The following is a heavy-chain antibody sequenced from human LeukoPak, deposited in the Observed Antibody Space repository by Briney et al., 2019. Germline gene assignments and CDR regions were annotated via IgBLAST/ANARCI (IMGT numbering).Heavy chain of an antibody. V-gene: IGHV3-23*01. J-gene: IGHJ4*02. CDR2: ISGSGGGT. CDR3: AKDSDSVRGVIIN. CDR1: GFTFSSYA. Sequence: GGSLRLSCAASGFTFSSYAMSWVRQVPGKGLQWISAISGSGGGTYYADSVKGRFTISRDNSKNTLYLQMNSLRAEDTAVYYCAKDSDSVRGVIINWGQGTLVTVSS. D-gene: IGHD3-10*01.